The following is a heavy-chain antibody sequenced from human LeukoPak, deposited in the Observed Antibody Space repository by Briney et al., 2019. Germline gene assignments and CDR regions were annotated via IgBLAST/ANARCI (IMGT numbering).Heavy chain of an antibody. J-gene: IGHJ1*01. V-gene: IGHV3-66*01. CDR1: GFTVSSNY. CDR2: IYSGGST. CDR3: AGRRDGYNQGYFQH. D-gene: IGHD5-24*01. Sequence: GGSLRLSWAASGFTVSSNYMSWVRQAPGKGLEWVSVIYSGGSTYYADSVKGRFTISRDNSKNTLYLQMNSLRAEDTAVYYCAGRRDGYNQGYFQHWGQGTLVTVSS.